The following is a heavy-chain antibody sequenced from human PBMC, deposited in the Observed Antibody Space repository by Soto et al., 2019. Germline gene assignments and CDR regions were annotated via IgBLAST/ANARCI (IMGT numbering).Heavy chain of an antibody. CDR3: AREKPYSSSWYHDY. V-gene: IGHV4-39*07. J-gene: IGHJ4*02. CDR1: GCSISSSGYY. CDR2: INHSGST. D-gene: IGHD6-13*01. Sequence: SETLSLTCTVSGCSISSSGYYWGWLRQPPGKGLEWIGGINHSGSTNYNPSLKSRVTISVDTSKNQFSLKLSSVTAADTAVYYCAREKPYSSSWYHDYWGQGTLVTVSS.